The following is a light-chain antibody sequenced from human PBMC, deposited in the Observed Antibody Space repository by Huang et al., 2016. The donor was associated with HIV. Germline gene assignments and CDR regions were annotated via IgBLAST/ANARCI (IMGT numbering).Light chain of an antibody. J-gene: IGKJ4*01. CDR3: QQRTQWLS. V-gene: IGKV3-11*01. CDR2: DAS. CDR1: QAVGNH. Sequence: IVLTQSPATLSTYVGDNLTLSCRASQAVGNHIAWSQQRPGQTPRLLIYDASYRAADNSDKFSGSGSGTEFTLSITDLQPEDGAVYFCQQRTQWLSFGGGTKVEMK.